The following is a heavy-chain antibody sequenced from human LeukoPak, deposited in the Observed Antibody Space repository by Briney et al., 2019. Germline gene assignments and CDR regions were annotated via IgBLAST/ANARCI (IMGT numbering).Heavy chain of an antibody. CDR2: IYWDDDK. J-gene: IGHJ4*02. CDR3: AHMNTTRGFDY. CDR1: GFSLSTSRMG. D-gene: IGHD1-1*01. V-gene: IGHV2-5*02. Sequence: SGPTLVKPTQTLTLTCTFSGFSLSTSRMGVGWIRQPPGEALEWLALIYWDDDKRYSPSLKSRLTITKDTSKNQVVLTMTSMDPVDTATYYCAHMNTTRGFDYWGQGTLVTVSS.